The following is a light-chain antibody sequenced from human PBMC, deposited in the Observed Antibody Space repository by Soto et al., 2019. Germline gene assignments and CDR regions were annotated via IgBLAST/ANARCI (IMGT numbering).Light chain of an antibody. CDR1: TSNIGAGYD. J-gene: IGLJ2*01. V-gene: IGLV1-40*01. CDR3: QSYDSSLSAVV. Sequence: QLVLTQPPSVSGAPGQRVTISCTGSTSNIGAGYDVHWYQHLPGTAPKLLIYGNTNRPSGVPDRISGSKSGTSVSLAITGLQAEDEADYYCQSYDSSLSAVVFGGGTKLTVL. CDR2: GNT.